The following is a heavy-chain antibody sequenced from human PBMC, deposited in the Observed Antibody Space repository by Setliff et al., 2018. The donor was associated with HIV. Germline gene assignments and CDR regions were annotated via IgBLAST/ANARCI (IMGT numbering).Heavy chain of an antibody. D-gene: IGHD3-22*01. Sequence: SETLSLTCTVSGYSISSHYWNWIRQPPGKGLEWIGTIYYSGSTKSNPSLKSRVTISVDTSKNQFSLKLRPVTAADTAVYYCARFPDYYDSSLYYYYGMDVWGQGTTVTVSS. CDR1: GYSISSHY. CDR3: ARFPDYYDSSLYYYYGMDV. CDR2: IYYSGST. J-gene: IGHJ6*02. V-gene: IGHV4-59*11.